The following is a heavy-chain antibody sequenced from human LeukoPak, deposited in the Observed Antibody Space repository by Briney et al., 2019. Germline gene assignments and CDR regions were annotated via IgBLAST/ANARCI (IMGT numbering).Heavy chain of an antibody. CDR3: ATPLGYCSGGSCYGLYFDY. J-gene: IGHJ4*02. D-gene: IGHD2-15*01. V-gene: IGHV1-24*01. CDR2: FDPEDGET. CDR1: GYTLTELS. Sequence: HRASVTVSCKVSGYTLTELSMHWVRQAPGKGLEWMGGFDPEDGETIYAQKFQGRVTMTEDKSIDTAYMELSSLRSEDTAVYYCATPLGYCSGGSCYGLYFDYGGQGPLVTVS.